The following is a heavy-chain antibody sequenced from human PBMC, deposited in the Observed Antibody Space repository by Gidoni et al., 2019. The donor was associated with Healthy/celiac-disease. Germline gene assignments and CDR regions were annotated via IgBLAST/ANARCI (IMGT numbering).Heavy chain of an antibody. Sequence: QMQLVQSGPEVKQPGTSVKVSCKFSGFTFTSSAVQWVRQARGQRLEWIGWIVVGSGNTNYAQKFQERVTITRDMSTSTAYMELSSLRSEDTAVYYCAADYSSSWYGMDVWGQGTTVTVSS. CDR2: IVVGSGNT. V-gene: IGHV1-58*01. CDR3: AADYSSSWYGMDV. J-gene: IGHJ6*02. CDR1: GFTFTSSA. D-gene: IGHD6-13*01.